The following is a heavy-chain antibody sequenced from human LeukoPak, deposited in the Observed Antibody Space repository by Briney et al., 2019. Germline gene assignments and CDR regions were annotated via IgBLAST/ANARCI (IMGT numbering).Heavy chain of an antibody. Sequence: SETLSLTCAVYGGSFSGYYWSWIRQPPGKGLEWIGYIYHSGSTHFNPSLKRRVTISVDTSKNQFSLKLSSVTAADTAVYFCARGPDSSGYYYFDYWGQGTLVTVSS. J-gene: IGHJ4*02. CDR1: GGSFSGYY. CDR3: ARGPDSSGYYYFDY. V-gene: IGHV4-34*01. CDR2: IYHSGST. D-gene: IGHD3-22*01.